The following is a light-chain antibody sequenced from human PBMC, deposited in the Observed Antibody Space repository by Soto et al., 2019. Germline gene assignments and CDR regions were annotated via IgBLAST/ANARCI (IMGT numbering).Light chain of an antibody. Sequence: QSVLTQPPSVSGAPGQRVTIYCTGSSSNIGAGYDVHWYQQLPGTAPKLLIYDNSNRPSGVPDRFSGSKSGTSASLAITGLQAEDEADYFCQSYDISLTGYVFGTGTKVTVL. CDR3: QSYDISLTGYV. CDR2: DNS. J-gene: IGLJ1*01. V-gene: IGLV1-40*01. CDR1: SSNIGAGYD.